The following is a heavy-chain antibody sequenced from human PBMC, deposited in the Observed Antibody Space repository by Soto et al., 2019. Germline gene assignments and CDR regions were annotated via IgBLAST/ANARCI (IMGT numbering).Heavy chain of an antibody. V-gene: IGHV4-30-4*08. J-gene: IGHJ5*02. D-gene: IGHD3-16*01. CDR3: ARDVGLGGVFDP. CDR2: IYDSGSS. Sequence: QVRLQESGPRLVKTAQTLSLTCTVSGGSVNSADHYWSWIRQPPRTGLEWIGYIYDSGSSFFNPSVKSRLSMSLDPSTNRFYLYVDFVAAADTAVNYCARDVGLGGVFDPWGHGTLVTVSS. CDR1: GGSVNSADHY.